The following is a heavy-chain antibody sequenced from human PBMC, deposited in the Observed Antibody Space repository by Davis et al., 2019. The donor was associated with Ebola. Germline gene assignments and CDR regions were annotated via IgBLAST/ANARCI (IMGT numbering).Heavy chain of an antibody. CDR1: GFTFSSYS. J-gene: IGHJ6*02. D-gene: IGHD4-23*01. Sequence: PGGSLRLSCAASGFTFSSYSMNWVRQAPGKGLEWVSSISSSSSYIYYADSVKGRFTTSRDNAKNSLYLQMNSLRAEDTAVYYCARGTTVVTTTQDYYYGMDVWGQGTTVTVSS. V-gene: IGHV3-21*01. CDR2: ISSSSSYI. CDR3: ARGTTVVTTTQDYYYGMDV.